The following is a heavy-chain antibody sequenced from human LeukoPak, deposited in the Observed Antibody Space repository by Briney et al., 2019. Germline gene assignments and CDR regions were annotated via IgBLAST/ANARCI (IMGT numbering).Heavy chain of an antibody. D-gene: IGHD2-2*01. V-gene: IGHV4-38-2*01. J-gene: IGHJ4*02. CDR2: IYHSGST. Sequence: PSETLSLTCAVSGYSISSGYYWGWIRQPPGKVLEWIGSIYHSGSTYYNPSLKSRVTISVDTSKNQFSLKLSSVTAADTAVYYCARQPRYCSSISCYRIDYWGQGTLVTVSS. CDR3: ARQPRYCSSISCYRIDY. CDR1: GYSISSGYY.